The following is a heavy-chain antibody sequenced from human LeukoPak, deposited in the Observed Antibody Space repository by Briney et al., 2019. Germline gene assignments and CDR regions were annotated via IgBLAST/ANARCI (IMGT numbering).Heavy chain of an antibody. J-gene: IGHJ6*03. Sequence: PSETLSLTCAVYGGSFSGYYWSWIRQPPGKGLEWIGEINHSGSTNYNPSLKSRVTISVDTSKNQFSLKLSSVTAADTAVYYCARQTRYSSGWYGYYYYMDVWGKGTTVTISS. CDR1: GGSFSGYY. V-gene: IGHV4-34*01. CDR2: INHSGST. D-gene: IGHD6-19*01. CDR3: ARQTRYSSGWYGYYYYMDV.